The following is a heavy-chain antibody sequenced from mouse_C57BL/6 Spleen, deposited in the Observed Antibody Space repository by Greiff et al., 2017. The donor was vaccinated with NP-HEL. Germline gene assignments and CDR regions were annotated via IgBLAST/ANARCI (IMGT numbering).Heavy chain of an antibody. CDR2: IDPSDSYT. D-gene: IGHD1-1*01. CDR1: GYTFTSYW. V-gene: IGHV1-50*01. Sequence: VQLKQPGAELVKPGASVKLSCKASGYTFTSYWMQWVKQRPGQGLEWIGEIDPSDSYTNYNQKFKGKATLTVDTSSSTAYMQLSSLTSEDSAVYYCARGHYGSRYFDVWGTGTTVTVSS. CDR3: ARGHYGSRYFDV. J-gene: IGHJ1*03.